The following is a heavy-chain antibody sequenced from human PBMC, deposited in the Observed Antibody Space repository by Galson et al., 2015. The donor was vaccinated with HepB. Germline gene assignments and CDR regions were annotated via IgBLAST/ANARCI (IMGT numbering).Heavy chain of an antibody. D-gene: IGHD6-13*01. CDR1: GFTFSSYA. CDR3: AREGSSWYSPLLY. CDR2: ISYDGSNK. Sequence: SLRLSCAASGFTFSSYAMHWVRQAPGKGLEWVAVISYDGSNKYYADSVKGRFTISRDNSKNTLYLQMNSLRAEDTAVYYCAREGSSWYSPLLYWGQGTLVTVSS. V-gene: IGHV3-30-3*01. J-gene: IGHJ4*02.